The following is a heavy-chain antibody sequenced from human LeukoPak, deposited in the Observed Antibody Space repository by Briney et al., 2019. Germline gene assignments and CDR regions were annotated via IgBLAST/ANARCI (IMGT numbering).Heavy chain of an antibody. CDR2: IIPILGIA. CDR1: GGTSSSYA. V-gene: IGHV1-69*04. Sequence: GASVKVSCKASGGTSSSYAISWVRQAPGQGLEWMGRIIPILGIANYAQKFQGRVTITADKSTSTAYMELSSLRSEDTAEYYCATEFIVVVPAAKSTNWFDPWGQGTLVTVSS. D-gene: IGHD2-2*01. J-gene: IGHJ5*02. CDR3: ATEFIVVVPAAKSTNWFDP.